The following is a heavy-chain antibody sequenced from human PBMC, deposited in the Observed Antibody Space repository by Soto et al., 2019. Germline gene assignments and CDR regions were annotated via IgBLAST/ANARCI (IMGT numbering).Heavy chain of an antibody. CDR3: AREGYIVVVPAATPGYYYYGMDV. CDR1: GYTFTSYG. Sequence: ASVKVSCKASGYTFTSYGISWVRQAPGQGLEWMGWISAYNGNTNYAQKLQGRVTMTTDTSTSTAYMELRSLRSDDTAVYYCAREGYIVVVPAATPGYYYYGMDVWGQGTTVTVSS. D-gene: IGHD2-2*01. J-gene: IGHJ6*02. CDR2: ISAYNGNT. V-gene: IGHV1-18*04.